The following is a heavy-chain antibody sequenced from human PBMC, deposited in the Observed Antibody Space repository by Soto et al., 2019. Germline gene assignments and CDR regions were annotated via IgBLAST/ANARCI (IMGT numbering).Heavy chain of an antibody. CDR2: IYYSGST. V-gene: IGHV4-59*12. Sequence: SETLSLTCTVSGGSISSYYWSWIRQPPGKGLEWIGYIYYSGSTNYNPSLKSRVTISVDTSKNQFSLKLSSVTAADTAVYYCARVVASRSYYDFWSGTSIGPWGQGTLVTVSS. J-gene: IGHJ5*02. CDR3: ARVVASRSYYDFWSGTSIGP. D-gene: IGHD3-3*01. CDR1: GGSISSYY.